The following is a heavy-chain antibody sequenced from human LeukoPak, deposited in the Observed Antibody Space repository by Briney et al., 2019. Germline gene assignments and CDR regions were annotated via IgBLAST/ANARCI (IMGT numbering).Heavy chain of an antibody. Sequence: SETLSLTCTVSGGSISSYYWSWIRQPPGQGLEGLGYINYSGSTSYNPSLRSRVTISVDTSKNQFSLKLSSVTAADTAVYYCARSECSSTSCYKGDAFDIWDQGTMVTVSS. D-gene: IGHD2-2*02. CDR3: ARSECSSTSCYKGDAFDI. V-gene: IGHV4-59*01. CDR2: INYSGST. CDR1: GGSISSYY. J-gene: IGHJ3*02.